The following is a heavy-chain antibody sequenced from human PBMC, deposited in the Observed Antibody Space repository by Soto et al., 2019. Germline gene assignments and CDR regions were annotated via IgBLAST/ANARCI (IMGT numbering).Heavy chain of an antibody. CDR2: ISSSSSYT. D-gene: IGHD1-26*01. CDR1: GFTFSDYY. Sequence: QVQLVESGGGLVKPGGSLRLSCAASGFTFSDYYMSWIRQAPGKGLEWVSYISSSSSYTNYADSVKGRFTISRDNAKNSLYLQMTSRRAEDTAVYYCASGGGSYSTDYWGQGTLVTVSS. V-gene: IGHV3-11*05. J-gene: IGHJ4*02. CDR3: ASGGGSYSTDY.